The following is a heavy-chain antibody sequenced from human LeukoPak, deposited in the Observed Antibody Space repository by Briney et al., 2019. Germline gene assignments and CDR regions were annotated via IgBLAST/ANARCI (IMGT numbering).Heavy chain of an antibody. J-gene: IGHJ6*03. D-gene: IGHD5-12*01. Sequence: GGSLRLSCAASGFTFSSYWMSWVRQAPGKGLEWVANIKQDGSEKYYVDSAKGRFTISRDNAKNSLYLQMNSLRAEDTAVYYCARDVSTYSGYAYYYYYMDVWGKGTTVTVSS. V-gene: IGHV3-7*01. CDR2: IKQDGSEK. CDR3: ARDVSTYSGYAYYYYYMDV. CDR1: GFTFSSYW.